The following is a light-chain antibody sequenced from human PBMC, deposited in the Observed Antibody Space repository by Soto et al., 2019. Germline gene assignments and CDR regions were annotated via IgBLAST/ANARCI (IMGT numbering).Light chain of an antibody. CDR2: SAT. CDR3: QQTFRTPHT. Sequence: DIQMTQCPASLSASVGERVTITCRASQTISSYLNWYQQKPGAAPKLLIYSATTLQTGVPSRFSGSGFGTDYTLTISSLQPADFAIYYCQQTFRTPHTFGQGTKVDI. CDR1: QTISSY. J-gene: IGKJ2*01. V-gene: IGKV1-39*01.